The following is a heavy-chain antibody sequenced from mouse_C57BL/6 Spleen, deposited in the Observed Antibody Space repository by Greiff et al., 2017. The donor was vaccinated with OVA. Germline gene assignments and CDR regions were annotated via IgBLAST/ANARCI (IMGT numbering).Heavy chain of an antibody. CDR2: ISSGSSTI. V-gene: IGHV5-17*01. J-gene: IGHJ3*01. Sequence: EVQLVESGGGLVKPGGSLKLSCAASGFTFSDYGMHWVRQAPEKGLEWVAYISSGSSTIYYADTVKGRFTIARDNAKNTLFLQMTSLRSEDTAMYYCAGGDYDEAWFAYWGQGTLVTVSA. CDR3: AGGDYDEAWFAY. CDR1: GFTFSDYG. D-gene: IGHD2-4*01.